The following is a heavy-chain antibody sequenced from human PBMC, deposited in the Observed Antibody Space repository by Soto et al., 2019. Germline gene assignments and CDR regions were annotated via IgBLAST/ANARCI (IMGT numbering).Heavy chain of an antibody. J-gene: IGHJ3*02. D-gene: IGHD3-9*01. CDR3: ARIRKYYDVLTGYINPEAFAI. CDR2: IFSNDEK. Sequence: SGPTLVNPTETLTLICTVSGFSLKNTRMGVSWIRQPPGKPLEWLAHIFSNDEKSYSTSLKSRLTISQDTSNSQVVLAMTNMDPVDTATYYCARIRKYYDVLTGYINPEAFAIWGQGTMVTVSS. CDR1: GFSLKNTRMG. V-gene: IGHV2-26*01.